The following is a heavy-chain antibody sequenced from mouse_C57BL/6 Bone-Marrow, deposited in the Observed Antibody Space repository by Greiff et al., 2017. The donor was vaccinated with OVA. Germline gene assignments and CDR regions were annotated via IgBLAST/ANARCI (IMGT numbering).Heavy chain of an antibody. CDR2: INPNYGTT. CDR1: GYSFTDYN. Sequence: VQLQQSGPELVKPGASVKISCKASGYSFTDYNMNWVKQSNGKSLEWIGVINPNYGTTSYNQKFKGKATLTVDQSSSTAYMQLNSLTSEDSAVYYCVYYYGSSYDAMDYWGQGTSVTVSS. V-gene: IGHV1-39*01. CDR3: VYYYGSSYDAMDY. J-gene: IGHJ4*01. D-gene: IGHD1-1*01.